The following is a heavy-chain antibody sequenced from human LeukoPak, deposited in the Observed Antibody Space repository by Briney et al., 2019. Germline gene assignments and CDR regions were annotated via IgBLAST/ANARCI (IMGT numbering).Heavy chain of an antibody. J-gene: IGHJ5*02. CDR2: SDWDDDK. CDR1: GFSLSTGGMR. V-gene: IGHV2-70*17. D-gene: IGHD4-17*01. CDR3: ARTNYGDYRNWFDP. Sequence: RESGPTLVNPTQTLTLTCTFSGFSLSTGGMRVSWIRQPPGKALERLARSDWDDDKFYSTALKSTLTISKATSKTQVVLTMTNMDPVDTATYYCARTNYGDYRNWFDPWGQGTLVTVSS.